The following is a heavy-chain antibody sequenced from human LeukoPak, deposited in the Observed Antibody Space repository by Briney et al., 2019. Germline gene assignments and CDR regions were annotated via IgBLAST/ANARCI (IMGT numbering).Heavy chain of an antibody. J-gene: IGHJ3*02. CDR2: INHSGST. Sequence: PSETLSLTYAVYGGSFSGYYWSWIRQPPGKGLEWIGEINHSGSTNYNPSLKSRVTISVDTSKNQFSLKLSSVTAADTAVYYCARSPTDDYGDDDAFDIWGQGTMVTVSS. V-gene: IGHV4-34*01. CDR1: GGSFSGYY. CDR3: ARSPTDDYGDDDAFDI. D-gene: IGHD4-17*01.